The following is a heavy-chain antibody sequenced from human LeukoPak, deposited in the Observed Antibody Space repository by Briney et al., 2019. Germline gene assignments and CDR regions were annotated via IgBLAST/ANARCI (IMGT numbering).Heavy chain of an antibody. V-gene: IGHV3-74*01. CDR3: ARDLYDSLGY. Sequence: GGSLRLSCAASGLAFSAYKMHWVRQAPRKGLVWVSRISTDGYTTDYADFVQGRFTASRDNTKNTWSLEMNSLRAEDTAVYYCARDLYDSLGYWGQGTLVTVSS. D-gene: IGHD3-22*01. CDR1: GLAFSAYK. CDR2: ISTDGYTT. J-gene: IGHJ4*02.